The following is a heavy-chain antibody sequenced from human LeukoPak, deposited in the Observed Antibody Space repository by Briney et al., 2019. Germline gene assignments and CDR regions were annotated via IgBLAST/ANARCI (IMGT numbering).Heavy chain of an antibody. CDR1: GYTFTSYD. J-gene: IGHJ4*02. V-gene: IGHV1-8*03. D-gene: IGHD1-26*01. Sequence: ASVKVSCKASGYTFTSYDINWVRQATGQGLEWMGWMNPNSGNTGYAQKFQGRVTITRNTSISTAYMELSSLRSEDTAVYYCARVGANLPSYYFDYWGQGTLVTVSS. CDR2: MNPNSGNT. CDR3: ARVGANLPSYYFDY.